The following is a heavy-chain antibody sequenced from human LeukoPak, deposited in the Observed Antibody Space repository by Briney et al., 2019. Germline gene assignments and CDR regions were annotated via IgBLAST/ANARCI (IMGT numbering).Heavy chain of an antibody. CDR3: ARDPSGWYRDNWFDP. CDR2: ISYDGSDK. CDR1: GFTFSSYG. V-gene: IGHV3-30*03. D-gene: IGHD6-19*01. J-gene: IGHJ5*02. Sequence: GGSLRLSCAASGFTFSSYGMHWVRQAPGKGLEWVAVISYDGSDKYSADSVKGRFTISRDNAKNSLYLQMNSLRAEDTAVYYCARDPSGWYRDNWFDPWGQGTLVTVSS.